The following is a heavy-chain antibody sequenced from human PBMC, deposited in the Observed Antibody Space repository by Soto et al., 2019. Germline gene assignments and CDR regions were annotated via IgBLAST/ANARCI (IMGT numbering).Heavy chain of an antibody. Sequence: ASVKVSCKASGYTFTSYGINWVRQATGQGLEWMGWMNPNSGKTGYAQKFQGRVTMTRNTSISTAYMELSSLRSDDTAVYYCARENYDFWSGYWSPGYYYGMDVWGQGTTVTVSS. CDR1: GYTFTSYG. D-gene: IGHD3-3*01. CDR2: MNPNSGKT. CDR3: ARENYDFWSGYWSPGYYYGMDV. J-gene: IGHJ6*02. V-gene: IGHV1-8*01.